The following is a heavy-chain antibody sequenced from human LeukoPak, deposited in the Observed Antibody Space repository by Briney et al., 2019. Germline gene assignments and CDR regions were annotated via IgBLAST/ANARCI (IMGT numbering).Heavy chain of an antibody. V-gene: IGHV1-69*13. CDR1: GGTFSSYA. CDR3: ARRTVTTGLFDY. J-gene: IGHJ4*02. D-gene: IGHD4-17*01. Sequence: GASVKVPCKASGGTFSSYAISWVRQAPGQGLEWMGGIIPIFGTANYAQKFQGRVTITADESTSTAYMELSSLRSEDTAVYYCARRTVTTGLFDYWGQGTLVTVSS. CDR2: IIPIFGTA.